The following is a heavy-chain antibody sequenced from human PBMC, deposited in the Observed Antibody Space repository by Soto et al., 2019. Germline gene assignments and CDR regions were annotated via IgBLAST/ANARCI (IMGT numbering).Heavy chain of an antibody. CDR1: GGSISSYY. CDR2: IYYSGST. J-gene: IGHJ5*02. Sequence: SETLSLTCTVSGGSISSYYWSWIRQPPGKGLEWIGYIYYSGSTNYNPSIKSRVNISVDTAKNQFSLKLRSVTAADTAVYYCARTAPRGSAHELGVVHWFDPWGQGTLVTAPS. CDR3: ARTAPRGSAHELGVVHWFDP. V-gene: IGHV4-59*01. D-gene: IGHD2-21*01.